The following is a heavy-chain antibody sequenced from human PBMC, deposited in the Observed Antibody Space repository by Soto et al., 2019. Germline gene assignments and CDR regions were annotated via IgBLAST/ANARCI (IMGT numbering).Heavy chain of an antibody. CDR1: GFTFSSYA. D-gene: IGHD3-3*01. J-gene: IGHJ6*02. Sequence: GGSLRLSCAASGFTFSSYAMHWVRQAPGKGLEWVAVISYDGSNKYYADSVKGRFTISRDNSKNTLYLQMNSLRAADTAVYYCARVVYDLYGMDVWGQGTTVTVSS. CDR2: ISYDGSNK. V-gene: IGHV3-30-3*01. CDR3: ARVVYDLYGMDV.